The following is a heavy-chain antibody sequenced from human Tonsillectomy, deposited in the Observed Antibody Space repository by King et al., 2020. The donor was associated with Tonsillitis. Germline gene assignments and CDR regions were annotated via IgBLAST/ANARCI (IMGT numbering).Heavy chain of an antibody. J-gene: IGHJ6*03. D-gene: IGHD2-15*01. Sequence: VQLQQWGAGLLKPSETLSLTCAVYGGSFSDYYWIWIRQPPGMGLEWIGEINHSGSTNYNPSLKSRVTILVDTSKNQFSLKLSSVTAADTDVYYCARGEGVAATDYYYYMDVWGKGTTVAVSS. CDR1: GGSFSDYY. CDR2: INHSGST. CDR3: ARGEGVAATDYYYYMDV. V-gene: IGHV4-34*01.